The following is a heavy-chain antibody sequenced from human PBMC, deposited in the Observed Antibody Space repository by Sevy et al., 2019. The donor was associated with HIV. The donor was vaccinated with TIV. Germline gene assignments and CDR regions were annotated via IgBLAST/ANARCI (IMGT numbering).Heavy chain of an antibody. Sequence: GGSLRLSCKASGFIFSRYGVHWVRQAPGKGLEWVASIFNDGKTKYYGDPVKGRFTISRDDSKNTLYLQMDSLRAEDTAVYYCARDEMATTPFDYWGQGTLVTVSS. V-gene: IGHV3-33*01. CDR1: GFIFSRYG. CDR2: IFNDGKTK. J-gene: IGHJ4*02. D-gene: IGHD1-1*01. CDR3: ARDEMATTPFDY.